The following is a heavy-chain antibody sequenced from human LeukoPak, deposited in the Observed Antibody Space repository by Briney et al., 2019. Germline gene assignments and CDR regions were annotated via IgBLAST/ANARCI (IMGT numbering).Heavy chain of an antibody. CDR3: GSRRTAMFGVIKGPIDY. CDR2: IQYSGNT. CDR1: SGSISDYY. V-gene: IGHV4-59*01. J-gene: IGHJ4*02. D-gene: IGHD3-3*01. Sequence: PSETLSLTCTVSSGSISDYYWSWIRQPPGKGLEWIGYIQYSGNTNYNPSLKSRVTMSIDTSKNQFSLKLTSVTAADTAVYYCGSRRTAMFGVIKGPIDYWGQGTLFTVSS.